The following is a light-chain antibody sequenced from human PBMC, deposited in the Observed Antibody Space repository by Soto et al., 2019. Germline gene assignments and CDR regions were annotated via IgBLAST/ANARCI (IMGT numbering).Light chain of an antibody. CDR1: SSDVGDYNY. CDR2: EVT. J-gene: IGLJ1*01. Sequence: QSVLTQPPSASGSPGQSVTISCTGTSSDVGDYNYVSWYQQHPGKAPKLMIYEVTKRPSGVSDRFSGSKSGNTASLTVSGLQAEDEADYYCSSYAGSNNFVFGTGTKVTVL. CDR3: SSYAGSNNFV. V-gene: IGLV2-8*01.